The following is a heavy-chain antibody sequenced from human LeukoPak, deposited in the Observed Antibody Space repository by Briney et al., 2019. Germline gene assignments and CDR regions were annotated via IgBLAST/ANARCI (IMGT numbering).Heavy chain of an antibody. J-gene: IGHJ4*02. Sequence: SETLSLTCTVSGGSISSGDYYWSWIRQPPGKGLEWIGYIYYSGSTYYNPSLKSRVTISVDTSKNQFSLKLSSVTAADTAVYYCARGAHRMNGYISWRFPIFDYWGQGTLVTVSS. CDR2: IYYSGST. CDR3: ARGAHRMNGYISWRFPIFDY. D-gene: IGHD5-18*01. CDR1: GGSISSGDYY. V-gene: IGHV4-30-4*02.